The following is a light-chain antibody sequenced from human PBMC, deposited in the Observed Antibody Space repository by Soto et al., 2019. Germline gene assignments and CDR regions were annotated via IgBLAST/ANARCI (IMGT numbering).Light chain of an antibody. V-gene: IGLV2-14*01. J-gene: IGLJ1*01. Sequence: QSVLTQPSSWSGSPGQSITISCTGTSSDRAIYNYVSWYQQQPGKAPKLMIYQVTNRPSGVSNRFSGSRSGNTASLTISGLQAEDEADYYCSSYTDSSNYVFGTGTKVTVL. CDR3: SSYTDSSNYV. CDR2: QVT. CDR1: SSDRAIYNY.